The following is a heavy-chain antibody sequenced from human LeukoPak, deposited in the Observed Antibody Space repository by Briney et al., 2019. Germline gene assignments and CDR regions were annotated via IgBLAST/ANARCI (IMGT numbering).Heavy chain of an antibody. V-gene: IGHV3-21*01. CDR2: ISSSSYI. Sequence: GGSLRLSCAASGFTFSSYSMNWVRQAPGKGLEWVSSISSSSYIYYADSVKGRFTISRDNAKNSLYLQMNSLRAEDTAVYYCAREGTDYHAFDYWGQGALVTVSS. CDR1: GFTFSSYS. D-gene: IGHD4-11*01. J-gene: IGHJ4*02. CDR3: AREGTDYHAFDY.